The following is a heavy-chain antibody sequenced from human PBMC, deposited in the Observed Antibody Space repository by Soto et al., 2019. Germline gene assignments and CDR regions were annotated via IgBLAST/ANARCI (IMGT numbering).Heavy chain of an antibody. Sequence: QVQLQESGPGLVKPSETLSLTCTVSSGSISDYYWSWIRQPPGKGLEWIGYIYYSGSTNYSPSLKSRVTISVDTSKNQFSLKLSSVTAADTAVYYCARLKEDYYDYYGMDVWGPGTTVTVSS. CDR2: IYYSGST. V-gene: IGHV4-59*01. CDR3: ARLKEDYYDYYGMDV. CDR1: SGSISDYY. J-gene: IGHJ6*01.